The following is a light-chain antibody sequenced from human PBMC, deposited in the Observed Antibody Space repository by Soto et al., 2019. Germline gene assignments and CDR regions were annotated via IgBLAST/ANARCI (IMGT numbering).Light chain of an antibody. Sequence: QSALTQPTSVSGSPGQSIPIYCTGTSGDVGGYKFVPWYQQHPGKAPKLMIYEVSNRPSGVSSRFSGSKSGNTADLTISWLQAEDEADYSCGSYTGNMYVFGNGTKLTVL. CDR3: GSYTGNMYV. CDR2: EVS. V-gene: IGLV2-14*01. J-gene: IGLJ1*01. CDR1: SGDVGGYKF.